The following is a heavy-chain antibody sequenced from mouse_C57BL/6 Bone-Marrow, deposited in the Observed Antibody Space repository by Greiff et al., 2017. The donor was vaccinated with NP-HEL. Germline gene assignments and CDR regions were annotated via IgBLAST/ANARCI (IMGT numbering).Heavy chain of an antibody. J-gene: IGHJ4*01. CDR3: ARRKALGWYYAMDY. V-gene: IGHV1-18*01. CDR2: INPNNGGT. CDR1: GYTFTDYN. D-gene: IGHD2-3*01. Sequence: VQLQQSGPELVKPGASVKIPCKASGYTFTDYNMDWVKQSHGKSLEWIGDINPNNGGTIYNQKFKGKATLTVDKSSSTAYMELRSLTSEDTAVYYCARRKALGWYYAMDYWCQGTSVTVSS.